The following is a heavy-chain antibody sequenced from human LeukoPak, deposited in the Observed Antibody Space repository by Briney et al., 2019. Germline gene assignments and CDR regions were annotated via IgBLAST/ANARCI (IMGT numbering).Heavy chain of an antibody. J-gene: IGHJ4*02. CDR2: IIPICGTA. CDR3: ARAGGSYNYFDY. D-gene: IGHD1-26*01. Sequence: ASVKVSCKDSGGTFSSSAISWVRQAPEQGLEWMGRIIPICGTANKAEKFQGRVTITTDESTSTAYMELSSLRSEDTAVYYCARAGGSYNYFDYWGQGTLVTVSS. CDR1: GGTFSSSA. V-gene: IGHV1-69*05.